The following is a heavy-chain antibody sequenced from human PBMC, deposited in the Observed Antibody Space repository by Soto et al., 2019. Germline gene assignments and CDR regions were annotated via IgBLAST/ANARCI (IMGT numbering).Heavy chain of an antibody. CDR3: ARQFDSDTSGYYYAY. Sequence: GASVKVSCKASGGTFSTNTISWVRQAPGQGLEWMGGIMPIFGSADYAQKFQGRVTITADEKTRTVYMELSSLRSEDTAVYYCARQFDSDTSGYYYAYWGQGTLVTVSS. V-gene: IGHV1-69*13. CDR2: IMPIFGSA. D-gene: IGHD3-22*01. CDR1: GGTFSTNT. J-gene: IGHJ4*02.